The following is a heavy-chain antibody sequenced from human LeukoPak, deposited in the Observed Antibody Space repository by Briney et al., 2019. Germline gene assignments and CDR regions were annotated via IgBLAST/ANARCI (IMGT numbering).Heavy chain of an antibody. CDR3: ASSGYSYGPQGDWFDP. Sequence: SVKVSCKASGGTFSSYAISWVRQAPGQGLEWMGGIIPIFGTANYAQKFQGRVTITADESTSTAYMELSSLRSEDTAVYYCASSGYSYGPQGDWFDPWGQGTLVTVSS. CDR2: IIPIFGTA. J-gene: IGHJ5*02. D-gene: IGHD5-18*01. CDR1: GGTFSSYA. V-gene: IGHV1-69*01.